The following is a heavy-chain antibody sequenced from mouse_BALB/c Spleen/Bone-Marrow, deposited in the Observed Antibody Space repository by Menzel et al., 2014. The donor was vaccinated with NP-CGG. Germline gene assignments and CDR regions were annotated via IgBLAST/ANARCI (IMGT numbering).Heavy chain of an antibody. V-gene: IGHV7-3*02. CDR3: ARDINQVYYRYVDF. J-gene: IGHJ1*01. Sequence: EVHLVESGGGLVQPGGPLRLSCATSGFTFTDYYMSWVRQPPGKALEWLGFIRNKANGYTTEYSASVKGRFTISRDNSQNILNLQMLNLRAENTAAYYSARDINQVYYRYVDFWGEGTTVTVSS. CDR1: GFTFTDYY. CDR2: IRNKANGYTT.